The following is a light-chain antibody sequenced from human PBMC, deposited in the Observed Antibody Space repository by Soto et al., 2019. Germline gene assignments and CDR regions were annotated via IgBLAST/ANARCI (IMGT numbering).Light chain of an antibody. CDR3: QQYNTYSPT. Sequence: DIQMTQSPSSLSASVGDRVTITCRASQRISSYLNWYQQKPGKAPKFLIYAASSLQSGVPSRFSGSGSGTEVTLTICSLQPDDFATYYCQQYNTYSPTFGQGTKVEIK. CDR2: AAS. J-gene: IGKJ1*01. V-gene: IGKV1-5*01. CDR1: QRISSY.